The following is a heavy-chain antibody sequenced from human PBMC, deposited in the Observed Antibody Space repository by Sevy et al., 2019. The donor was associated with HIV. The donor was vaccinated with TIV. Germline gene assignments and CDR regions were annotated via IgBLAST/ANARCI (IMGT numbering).Heavy chain of an antibody. CDR3: ARDAALSNYYDSSGYPNAFDI. V-gene: IGHV3-21*01. D-gene: IGHD3-22*01. CDR1: VFTFSSYS. CDR2: ISSSSSYI. Sequence: GGSLRLSCAASVFTFSSYSKNWVRQAPGKGLEWVSSISSSSSYIYYADSVKGRFTISRDNAKNSLYLQMNSLRAEDTAVYYCARDAALSNYYDSSGYPNAFDIWGQGTMVTVSS. J-gene: IGHJ3*02.